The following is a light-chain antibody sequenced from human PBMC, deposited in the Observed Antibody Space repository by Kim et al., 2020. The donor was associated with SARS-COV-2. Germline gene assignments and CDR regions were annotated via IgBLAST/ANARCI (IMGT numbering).Light chain of an antibody. CDR1: SLRSYY. CDR3: NSRDSSANHVV. J-gene: IGLJ2*01. Sequence: ALGQTVRIICKGDSLRSYYGSWYQQKPGQAPVLVIYGKNNRPSGIPDRFSGSSSGNTASLTITGAQAEDEADYYCNSRDSSANHVVFGGGTQLTVL. CDR2: GKN. V-gene: IGLV3-19*01.